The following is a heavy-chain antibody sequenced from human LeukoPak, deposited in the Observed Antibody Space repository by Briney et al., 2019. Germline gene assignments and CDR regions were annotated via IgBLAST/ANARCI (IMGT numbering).Heavy chain of an antibody. Sequence: GESLKISCKSSGYTFTNYWIGWVRQMPGKGLEWMGIIYPGDSDARYSPSFQGQVTISADESISTAYLQWSSLKASDTAMYYCARHPHYYDSGNYPNFYHYYMDVWGKGTTVTVSS. CDR2: IYPGDSDA. J-gene: IGHJ6*03. CDR1: GYTFTNYW. V-gene: IGHV5-51*01. CDR3: ARHPHYYDSGNYPNFYHYYMDV. D-gene: IGHD3-10*01.